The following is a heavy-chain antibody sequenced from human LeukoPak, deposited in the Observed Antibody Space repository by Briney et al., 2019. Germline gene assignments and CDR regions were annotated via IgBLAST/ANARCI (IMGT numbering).Heavy chain of an antibody. CDR1: GGSFSGYY. Sequence: SETLSLTCAVYGGSFSGYYWSWIRQPPGKGLEWIGEINHSGSTNYNPSLKSRVTMSVDTSKNQFSLKLSSVTAADTAVYYCARSGTTVVTDFDYWGQGTLVTVSS. CDR3: ARSGTTVVTDFDY. CDR2: INHSGST. J-gene: IGHJ4*02. D-gene: IGHD4-23*01. V-gene: IGHV4-34*01.